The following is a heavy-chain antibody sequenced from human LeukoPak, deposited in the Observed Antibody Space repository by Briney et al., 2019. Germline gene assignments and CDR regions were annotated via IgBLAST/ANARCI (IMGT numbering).Heavy chain of an antibody. CDR1: GYSFTSYW. V-gene: IGHV5-51*01. D-gene: IGHD5-12*01. J-gene: IGHJ3*02. Sequence: GESLKISCKGSGYSFTSYWIGWLRQMPGKGLEWMGIIYPGDSDTRYSPSFQGQVTISADKSISTAYLQWSSLKASDTAMYYCARQRSPRLRSSDAFDIWGQGTMVTVSS. CDR2: IYPGDSDT. CDR3: ARQRSPRLRSSDAFDI.